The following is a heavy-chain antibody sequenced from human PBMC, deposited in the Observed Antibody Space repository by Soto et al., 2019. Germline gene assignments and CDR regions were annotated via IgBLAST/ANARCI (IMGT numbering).Heavy chain of an antibody. CDR3: ATKGNIVVVPAARPPSVYYYGMDV. D-gene: IGHD2-2*01. J-gene: IGHJ6*02. CDR2: IIPIFGTA. Sequence: ASVKVSCKASGGTFSSYAISWVRQAPGQGLEWMGGIIPIFGTANYAQKFQGRVTITADESTSTAYMELSSLRSEDTAVYYCATKGNIVVVPAARPPSVYYYGMDVWGQGTTVTVSS. V-gene: IGHV1-69*13. CDR1: GGTFSSYA.